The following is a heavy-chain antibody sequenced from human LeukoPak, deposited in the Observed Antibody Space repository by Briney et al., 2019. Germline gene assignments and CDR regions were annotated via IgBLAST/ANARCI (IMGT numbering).Heavy chain of an antibody. D-gene: IGHD3-16*02. Sequence: SETLSLTCTVSGGSISSSSYYWGWIRQPPGKGLEWIGSIYYSGSTYYNPSLKSRVTISVDTSKNQFSLKLSSVTAADTAVYYCARPKSDHWGSYRYFDYWGQGTLVTVSS. J-gene: IGHJ4*02. V-gene: IGHV4-39*07. CDR2: IYYSGST. CDR3: ARPKSDHWGSYRYFDY. CDR1: GGSISSSSYY.